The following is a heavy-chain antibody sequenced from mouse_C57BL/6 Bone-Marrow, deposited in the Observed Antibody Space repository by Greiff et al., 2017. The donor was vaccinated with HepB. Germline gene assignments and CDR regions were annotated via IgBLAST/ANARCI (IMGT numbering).Heavy chain of an antibody. CDR1: GFNIKDDY. Sequence: VHVKQSGAELVRPGASVKLSCTASGFNIKDDYMHWVKQRPEQGLEWIGWIDPENGDTEYASKFQGKATITADTSSNTAYLQLSSLTSEDTAVYYCTTPLIYYGNYLSLAYWGQGTLVTVSA. CDR2: IDPENGDT. CDR3: TTPLIYYGNYLSLAY. D-gene: IGHD2-1*01. J-gene: IGHJ3*01. V-gene: IGHV14-4*01.